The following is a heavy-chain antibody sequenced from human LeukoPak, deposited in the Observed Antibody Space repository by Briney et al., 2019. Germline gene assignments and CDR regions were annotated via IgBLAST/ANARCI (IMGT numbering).Heavy chain of an antibody. CDR3: ARGRLSGLDYFDY. CDR2: ISYDGSNK. Sequence: GGSLRLSCAASGFTFSSYGMHWVRQAPGKGLEWVAVISYDGSNKYYADSVKGRLTISRDNAKNTLYLQMNSLRAEDTAVYYCARGRLSGLDYFDYWGQGTLVTVSS. V-gene: IGHV3-30*03. CDR1: GFTFSSYG. J-gene: IGHJ4*02. D-gene: IGHD2/OR15-2a*01.